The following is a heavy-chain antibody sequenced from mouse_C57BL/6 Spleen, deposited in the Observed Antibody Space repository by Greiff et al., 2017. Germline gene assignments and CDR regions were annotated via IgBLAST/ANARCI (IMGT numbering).Heavy chain of an antibody. J-gene: IGHJ4*01. CDR3: AREDYYYGSSEDYAMDY. CDR2: LSYDGSN. CDR1: GYSITSGYY. Sequence: DVQLQESGPGLVKPSQSLSLTCSVTGYSITSGYYWNWIRQFPGNKLEWMGYLSYDGSNNYNPSLKNRITITRDTSKNQFFLKLNSVTTEYTATYYCAREDYYYGSSEDYAMDYWGQGTSVTVSS. V-gene: IGHV3-6*01. D-gene: IGHD1-1*01.